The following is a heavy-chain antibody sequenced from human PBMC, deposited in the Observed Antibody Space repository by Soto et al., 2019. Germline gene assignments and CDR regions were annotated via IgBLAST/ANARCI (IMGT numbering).Heavy chain of an antibody. D-gene: IGHD3-22*01. Sequence: KPSETLSLTCTVSGGSISSGGYYWSWSRQHPGKGLERIGYIYYSGSTYYNPSLKSRVTISVDTSKNQFSLKLSSVTAADTAVYYCARETYYYDSSGYPNWFDPWGQGTLVTVSS. J-gene: IGHJ5*02. V-gene: IGHV4-31*03. CDR2: IYYSGST. CDR3: ARETYYYDSSGYPNWFDP. CDR1: GGSISSGGYY.